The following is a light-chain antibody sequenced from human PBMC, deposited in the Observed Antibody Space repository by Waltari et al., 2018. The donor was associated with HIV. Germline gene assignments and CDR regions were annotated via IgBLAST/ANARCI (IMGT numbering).Light chain of an antibody. CDR3: ASLTDDNTVM. J-gene: IGLJ3*02. CDR2: DVH. CDR1: DSDFSLYKF. V-gene: IGLV2-14*03. Sequence: AVTQPASVSGLPGQSTTISCTGDDSDFSLYKFVSWYQQHSGKPPRLLLYDVHSRASGVSGRFSGSMSGNTASLTISGLRAEDEGHYYCASLTDDNTVMFGGGTEVTVL.